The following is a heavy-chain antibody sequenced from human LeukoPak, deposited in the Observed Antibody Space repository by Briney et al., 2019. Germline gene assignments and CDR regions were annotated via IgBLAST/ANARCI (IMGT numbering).Heavy chain of an antibody. CDR2: IGTLADT. V-gene: IGHV3-13*04. CDR3: ARGLMEYCDQTRCPFDS. Sequence: GGSLRLSCSASGFTFSNFDMHWVRQTPGEGLEWVSSIGTLADTFYAGSVKGRFSISRDNDKNSVYLQMNSLRAADTAVYYCARGLMEYCDQTRCPFDSWGQGILVTVSS. CDR1: GFTFSNFD. D-gene: IGHD3-16*01. J-gene: IGHJ4*02.